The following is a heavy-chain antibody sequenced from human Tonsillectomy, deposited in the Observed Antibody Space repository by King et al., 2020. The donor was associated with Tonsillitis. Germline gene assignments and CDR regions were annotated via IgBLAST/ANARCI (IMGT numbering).Heavy chain of an antibody. CDR2: IYYTGST. J-gene: IGHJ3*02. CDR3: ARDSSAVFDI. V-gene: IGHV4-4*02. Sequence: VQLQESGPGLVKPSGTLSLTCAVSGGSISSSNWWSWVRQPPGGGLEWIGEIYYTGSTSYNPSLRSRVTMSVDTSKNHFSLTLSSVTAADTAVYYCARDSSAVFDIWGQGTMVTVSS. CDR1: GGSISSSNW. D-gene: IGHD6-19*01.